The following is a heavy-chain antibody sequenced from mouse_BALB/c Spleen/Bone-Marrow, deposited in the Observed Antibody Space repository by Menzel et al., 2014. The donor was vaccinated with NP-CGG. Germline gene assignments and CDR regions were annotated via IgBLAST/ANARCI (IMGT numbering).Heavy chain of an antibody. V-gene: IGHV1-84*02. D-gene: IGHD3-1*01. Sequence: QVQLQQSGPELVKPGASVKISCKASGYTFTDYYINCVKQKPGQGLEWIGWIYPGSGSTKYNEKFKGRATLTVDTSSSTAYMQLSSLTSEDTAVYICANLGPYAMDYWGQGTSVTVSS. CDR2: IYPGSGST. J-gene: IGHJ4*01. CDR1: GYTFTDYY. CDR3: ANLGPYAMDY.